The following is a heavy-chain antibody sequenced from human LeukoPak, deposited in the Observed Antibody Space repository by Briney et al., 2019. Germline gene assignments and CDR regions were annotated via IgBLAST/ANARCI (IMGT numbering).Heavy chain of an antibody. CDR3: ARGADSDY. D-gene: IGHD2-15*01. J-gene: IGHJ4*02. Sequence: GRSLRLSCAASGFTFSSYGMHWVRQAPGKGLEWVVVIWYDGNNKYYADSVKGRFTISRDNSKNTVYLQMNSLRAEDTAVYYCARGADSDYWGQGTLVTVSS. CDR1: GFTFSSYG. V-gene: IGHV3-33*01. CDR2: IWYDGNNK.